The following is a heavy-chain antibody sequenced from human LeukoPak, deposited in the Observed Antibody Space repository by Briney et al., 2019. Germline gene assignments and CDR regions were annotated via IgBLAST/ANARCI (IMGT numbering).Heavy chain of an antibody. D-gene: IGHD1-14*01. CDR1: GGSISSGGYS. CDR2: INHSGST. Sequence: SQTLSLTCAVSGGSISSGGYSWSWIRQPPGKGLEWIGEINHSGSTNYNPSLKSRVTISVDTSKNQFSLKLSSVTAADTAVYYCVRDWDHFDFDSWGQGTLVTVSS. J-gene: IGHJ5*01. V-gene: IGHV4-30-2*01. CDR3: VRDWDHFDFDS.